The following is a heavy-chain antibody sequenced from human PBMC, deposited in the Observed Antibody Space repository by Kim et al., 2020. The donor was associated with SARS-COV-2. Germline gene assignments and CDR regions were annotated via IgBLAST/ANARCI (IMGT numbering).Heavy chain of an antibody. Sequence: GGSLRLSCAASGFTFSSYWMSWVRQAPGKGLEWVANIKQDGSEKYYVDSVKGRFTISRDNAKNSLYLQMNSLRAEDTAVYYCARALSSSWPFYYYYYGMDVWGQGTTVTVSS. D-gene: IGHD6-13*01. CDR1: GFTFSSYW. J-gene: IGHJ6*02. CDR2: IKQDGSEK. CDR3: ARALSSSWPFYYYYYGMDV. V-gene: IGHV3-7*01.